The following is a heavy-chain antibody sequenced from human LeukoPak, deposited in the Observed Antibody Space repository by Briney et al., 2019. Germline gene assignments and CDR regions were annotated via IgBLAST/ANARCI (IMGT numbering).Heavy chain of an antibody. D-gene: IGHD6-13*01. CDR2: ITHVGIL. CDR3: ARGREEAAGLDN. Sequence: SETLTLSCAVSGWGSFTDYSWNWIRPSPGKGLEWVGEITHVGILNYNPSLKGRVAISVDTSKKQVSLKLDSMTAADTAMYYCARGREEAAGLDNWGERRLRTVSS. J-gene: IGHJ4*02. V-gene: IGHV4-34*01. CDR1: GWGSFTDYS.